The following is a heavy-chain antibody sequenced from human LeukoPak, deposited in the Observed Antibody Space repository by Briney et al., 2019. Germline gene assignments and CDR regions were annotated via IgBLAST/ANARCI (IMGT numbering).Heavy chain of an antibody. J-gene: IGHJ4*02. CDR1: GYTFTSYA. D-gene: IGHD2-2*01. Sequence: ASVKVSCKASGYTFTSYAMHWVRQAPGQRLEWMGWINAGNGNTKYSQKFQGRVTIIRDTSASTAYMELSSLRSEDTAVYYCARGIVVVPAAQRPVDYFDYWGQGTLVTVSS. V-gene: IGHV1-3*01. CDR3: ARGIVVVPAAQRPVDYFDY. CDR2: INAGNGNT.